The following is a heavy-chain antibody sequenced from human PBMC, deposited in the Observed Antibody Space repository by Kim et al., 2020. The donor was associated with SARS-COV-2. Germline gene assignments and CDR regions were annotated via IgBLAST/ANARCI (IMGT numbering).Heavy chain of an antibody. CDR1: GFTFSSYG. J-gene: IGHJ4*02. CDR2: IWYDGSNK. D-gene: IGHD3-10*01. CDR3: AREALRITMVRGVLNHFDY. V-gene: IGHV3-33*01. Sequence: GGSLRLSCAASGFTFSSYGMHWVRQAPGKGLEWVAVIWYDGSNKYYADSVKGRFTISRDNSKNTLYLQMNSLRAEDTAVYYCAREALRITMVRGVLNHFDYWGQGTLVTVSS.